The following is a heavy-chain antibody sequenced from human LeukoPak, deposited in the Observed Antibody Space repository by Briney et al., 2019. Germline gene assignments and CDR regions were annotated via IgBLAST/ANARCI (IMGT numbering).Heavy chain of an antibody. V-gene: IGHV4-59*08. CDR2: IYYSGST. CDR1: GVSISSYY. Sequence: SETLSPTCTVSGVSISSYYWSWIRQPPGKGLEWIGYIYYSGSTNYNPSLKSRVTISVDTSKNQFSLKLSSVTAADTAVYYCARQGALDTEADYWGQGTLVTVSS. CDR3: ARQGALDTEADY. D-gene: IGHD5-18*01. J-gene: IGHJ4*02.